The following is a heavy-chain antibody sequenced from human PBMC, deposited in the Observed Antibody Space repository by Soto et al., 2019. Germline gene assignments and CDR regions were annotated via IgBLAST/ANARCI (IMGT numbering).Heavy chain of an antibody. J-gene: IGHJ5*02. CDR2: IYYSGST. D-gene: IGHD3-22*01. CDR1: GGSFSGYY. CDR3: ARECYYDSSGSYWFDP. Sequence: SETLSLTCAVYGGSFSGYYWSWIRQPPGKGLEWIGYIYYSGSTYYNPSLKSRVTISVDTSKNQFSLKLSSVTAADTAVYYCARECYYDSSGSYWFDPWGQGTLVTVSS. V-gene: IGHV4-34*09.